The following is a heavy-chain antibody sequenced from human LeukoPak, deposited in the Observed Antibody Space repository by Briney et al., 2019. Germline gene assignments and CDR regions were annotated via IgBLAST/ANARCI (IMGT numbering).Heavy chain of an antibody. J-gene: IGHJ5*02. CDR2: ISGSGGST. Sequence: PGGSLRLSCAASGFTFSSYAMSWVRQAPGKGLEWVSAISGSGGSTYYADSVKGRFTISRDNSKNTLYLQMNSLRAEDTAVYYCAKDRGEEITFGGVIVNNWFDPWGQGTLVTVSS. CDR3: AKDRGEEITFGGVIVNNWFDP. CDR1: GFTFSSYA. D-gene: IGHD3-16*02. V-gene: IGHV3-23*01.